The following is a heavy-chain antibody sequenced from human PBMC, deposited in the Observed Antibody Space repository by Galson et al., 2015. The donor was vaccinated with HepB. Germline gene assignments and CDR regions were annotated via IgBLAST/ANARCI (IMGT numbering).Heavy chain of an antibody. CDR1: GFTFSDYY. CDR2: ISNSGTTI. Sequence: LRLSCAASGFTFSDYYMSWIRQAPGKGLEWVSYISNSGTTIYYADSVKGRFTISRDSAKNSLYLQMNSLRAEDTAVYYCARVARWIDPWGQGTLVTVSS. J-gene: IGHJ5*02. CDR3: ARVARWIDP. V-gene: IGHV3-11*01.